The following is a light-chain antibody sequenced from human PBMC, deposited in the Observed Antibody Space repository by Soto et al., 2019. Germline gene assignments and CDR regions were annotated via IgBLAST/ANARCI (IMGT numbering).Light chain of an antibody. CDR2: GAS. CDR3: QQYHNWPPLT. Sequence: EIVMTQSPATLSVSPGERATLSCRASHSVGIKLAWYQQKPGQAPRILIHGASTRASGISARFSGSGSGTEFTLTITNLQSEDFAIYYCQQYHNWPPLTFGQGTRLDIK. J-gene: IGKJ5*01. V-gene: IGKV3-15*01. CDR1: HSVGIK.